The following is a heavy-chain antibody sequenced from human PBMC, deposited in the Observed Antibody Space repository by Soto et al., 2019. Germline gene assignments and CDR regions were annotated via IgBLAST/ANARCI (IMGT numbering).Heavy chain of an antibody. CDR3: ARSGGSSESWFDP. D-gene: IGHD2-15*01. CDR2: INHSGST. CDR1: GGSFSGYY. V-gene: IGHV4-34*01. J-gene: IGHJ5*02. Sequence: SETLSLTCAVYGGSFSGYYWSWIRQPPGKGLEWIGEINHSGSTNYNPSLKSRVTISVDTSKNQFSLKLSSVTAADTAVYYCARSGGSSESWFDPWGQGTLVTVSS.